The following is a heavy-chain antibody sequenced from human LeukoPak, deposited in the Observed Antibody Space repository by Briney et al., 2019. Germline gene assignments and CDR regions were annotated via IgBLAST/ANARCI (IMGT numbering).Heavy chain of an antibody. CDR2: INHSGST. V-gene: IGHV4-34*01. CDR1: GGSFSGYY. Sequence: SETLSLTCAVYGGSFSGYYWSWIRQPPGKGLEWIGEINHSGSTNCNPSLKSRVTISVDTSKNQFSLKLSSVTAADTAVYYCARRIAARGNWFDPWGQGTLVTVSS. D-gene: IGHD6-6*01. CDR3: ARRIAARGNWFDP. J-gene: IGHJ5*02.